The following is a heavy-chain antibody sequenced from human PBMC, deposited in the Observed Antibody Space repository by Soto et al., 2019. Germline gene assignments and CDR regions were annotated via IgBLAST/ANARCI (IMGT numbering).Heavy chain of an antibody. CDR1: GGTFSSYA. CDR3: ARHPVSGSYAYYYGMDV. V-gene: IGHV1-69*12. J-gene: IGHJ6*02. Sequence: QVQLVQSGAEVKKPGSSVKVSCKASGGTFSSYAISWVRQAPGQGLEWMGGIIPIFVTATYAQKFQCRVTITADESTSTAYMALISMRSEDTSVYYCARHPVSGSYAYYYGMDVWGQGTTVTVSS. D-gene: IGHD1-26*01. CDR2: IIPIFVTA.